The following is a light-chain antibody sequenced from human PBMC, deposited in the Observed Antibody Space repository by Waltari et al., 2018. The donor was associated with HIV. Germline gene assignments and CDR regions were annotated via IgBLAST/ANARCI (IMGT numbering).Light chain of an antibody. CDR1: QSVGYY. CDR2: DTS. J-gene: IGKJ4*01. CDR3: QERSNWPPLP. Sequence: EMVLTHAPATLSLSPGERATLPCRSSQSVGYYLPWYQQKPGQAPRLLIYDTSIRATGIPARFSGSGSGTDFTLTISSLESEDFAVYYCQERSNWPPLPFGGGTKVEIK. V-gene: IGKV3-11*01.